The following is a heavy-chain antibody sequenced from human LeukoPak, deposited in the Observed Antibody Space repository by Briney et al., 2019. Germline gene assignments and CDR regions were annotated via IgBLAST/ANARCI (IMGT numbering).Heavy chain of an antibody. V-gene: IGHV3-23*01. CDR1: GFTFSSYA. Sequence: GGSLGLSCAASGFTFSSYAMSWVRQAPGKGLEWVSAISGSGGSTYYADSVKGRFTISRDNSKNTLYLQMNSLRAEDTAVYYCAKDGDLAVTTPFDYWGQGTLVTVSS. D-gene: IGHD4-17*01. CDR2: ISGSGGST. CDR3: AKDGDLAVTTPFDY. J-gene: IGHJ4*02.